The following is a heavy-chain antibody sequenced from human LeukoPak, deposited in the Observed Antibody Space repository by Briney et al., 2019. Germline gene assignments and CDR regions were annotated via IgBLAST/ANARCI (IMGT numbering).Heavy chain of an antibody. V-gene: IGHV3-23*01. CDR2: ISGSGGST. J-gene: IGHJ4*02. CDR3: AKHATYYYDSSGLRYFDY. Sequence: PGGSLRLSCAASGFTFSSYAMSWVRQAPGKGLEWVSAISGSGGSTYYADSVEGRFTISRDNSKNTLYLQMNSLRAEDTAVYYCAKHATYYYDSSGLRYFDYWGQGTLVTVSS. CDR1: GFTFSSYA. D-gene: IGHD3-22*01.